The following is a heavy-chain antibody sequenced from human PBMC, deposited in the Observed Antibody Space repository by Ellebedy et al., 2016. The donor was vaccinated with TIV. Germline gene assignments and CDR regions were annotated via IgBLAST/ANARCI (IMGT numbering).Heavy chain of an antibody. CDR2: INQDGSEK. CDR1: GFTFTNHW. CDR3: ARDTLVGVTDSYFDY. D-gene: IGHD1-26*01. Sequence: GESLKISCAASGFTFTNHWMSWVRQAPGKGLEWVANINQDGSEKYYVDSVKGRFTISRDNAKNSLYLQMNNLRAEDTAVYYCARDTLVGVTDSYFDYWGQGTLVTVSS. V-gene: IGHV3-7*03. J-gene: IGHJ4*02.